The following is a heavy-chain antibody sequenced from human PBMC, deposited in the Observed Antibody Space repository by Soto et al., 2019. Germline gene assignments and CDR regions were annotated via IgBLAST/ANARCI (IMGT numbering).Heavy chain of an antibody. D-gene: IGHD3-10*01. J-gene: IGHJ5*02. CDR1: GGSISSYY. Sequence: QVQLQESGPGLVKPSETLSLTCTVSGGSISSYYWSWIRQPPGKGLEWIGYIYYSGSTNYNPSLKSRVTISVDTSKNQFSLKLSSVTAADTAVYYCARVYSGSGQWFDPWGQGTLVTVSS. CDR2: IYYSGST. V-gene: IGHV4-59*01. CDR3: ARVYSGSGQWFDP.